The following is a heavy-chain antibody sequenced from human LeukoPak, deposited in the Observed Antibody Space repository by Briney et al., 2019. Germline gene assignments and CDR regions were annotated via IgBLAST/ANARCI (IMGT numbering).Heavy chain of an antibody. V-gene: IGHV3-21*01. Sequence: PGGSLRLSCASSGFTFSSYNMNWVGEAPGKGLEGVSSISGSSTYIYYADSVRGRFTISRDHAKNSLFLHMNSLRAEDTAVYYCAREVGATDDYWGQGTLVTASS. CDR3: AREVGATDDY. CDR1: GFTFSSYN. CDR2: ISGSSTYI. J-gene: IGHJ4*02. D-gene: IGHD1-26*01.